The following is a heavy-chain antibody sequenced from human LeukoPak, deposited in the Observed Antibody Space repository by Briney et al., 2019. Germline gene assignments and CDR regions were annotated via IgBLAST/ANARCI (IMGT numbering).Heavy chain of an antibody. D-gene: IGHD3-22*01. CDR1: GFTFSSYE. V-gene: IGHV3-48*03. J-gene: IGHJ3*02. Sequence: GGSLRLSCAASGFTFSSYEMNWVRQAPGKGLEWVSYISSSGSTIYYADSVKGRFTISRDNAKNSLYLQMNSLRAEDTAVYYCARMAGTLTYYYDSSGNAFDIWGQRTMVTVSS. CDR3: ARMAGTLTYYYDSSGNAFDI. CDR2: ISSSGSTI.